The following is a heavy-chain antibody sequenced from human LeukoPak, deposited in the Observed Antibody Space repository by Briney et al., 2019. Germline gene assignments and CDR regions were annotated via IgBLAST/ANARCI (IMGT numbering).Heavy chain of an antibody. D-gene: IGHD4-17*01. Sequence: SETPSLTCAVYSGSFSGNFWTYIRQPPGKGLEWIGEINHRGSTNYNPSLKSRVTISVDTSKNQFSLKLTSVTAADTAVYFCARGSLFYGDSSAYFDYWGQGTLVTVSS. CDR1: SGSFSGNF. CDR3: ARGSLFYGDSSAYFDY. CDR2: INHRGST. V-gene: IGHV4-34*01. J-gene: IGHJ4*02.